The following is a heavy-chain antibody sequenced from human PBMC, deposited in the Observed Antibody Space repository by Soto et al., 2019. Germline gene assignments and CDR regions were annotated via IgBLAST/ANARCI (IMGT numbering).Heavy chain of an antibody. V-gene: IGHV3-23*01. Sequence: GGSLRLSCAASGFTFSSYAMSWVRQAPGKGLEWVSAISGSGGSTYYADSVKGRFTISRDNSNNTLSLQMNSLRDEDTAIYYCEKGWQLGRALGYFDIWGQGTLVTVSS. CDR3: EKGWQLGRALGYFDI. CDR2: ISGSGGST. J-gene: IGHJ3*02. D-gene: IGHD7-27*01. CDR1: GFTFSSYA.